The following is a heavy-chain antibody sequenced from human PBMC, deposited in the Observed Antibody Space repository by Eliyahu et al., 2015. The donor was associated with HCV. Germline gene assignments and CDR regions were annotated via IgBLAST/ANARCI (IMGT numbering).Heavy chain of an antibody. CDR1: GYTFTGYY. Sequence: QVQLVQSGAEVKKPGASVKVSCKASGYTFTGYYMHWVRQAPGQGLEWMGWINPNSGGTNYAQKFQGRVTMTRDTSISTAYMELSRLRSDDTAVYYCHFRTTVVTTGGNYYYYYMDVWGKGTTVTVSS. V-gene: IGHV1-2*02. CDR2: INPNSGGT. D-gene: IGHD4-23*01. J-gene: IGHJ6*03. CDR3: HFRTTVVTTGGNYYYYYMDV.